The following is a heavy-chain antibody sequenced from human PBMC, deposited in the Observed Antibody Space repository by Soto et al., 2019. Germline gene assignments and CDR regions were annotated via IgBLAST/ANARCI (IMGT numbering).Heavy chain of an antibody. J-gene: IGHJ4*02. D-gene: IGHD5-12*01. CDR2: MNPNSGNT. Sequence: QVQLVQSGAEVKKPGASVKVSCKASGYTFTSYDINRVRQATGQGLEWMGWMNPNSGNTGYAQKFQGRVTMTRNTSISTAYMELSSLRSEDTAVYYWARGVEMATTPDYWGQGTLVTVSS. V-gene: IGHV1-8*01. CDR1: GYTFTSYD. CDR3: ARGVEMATTPDY.